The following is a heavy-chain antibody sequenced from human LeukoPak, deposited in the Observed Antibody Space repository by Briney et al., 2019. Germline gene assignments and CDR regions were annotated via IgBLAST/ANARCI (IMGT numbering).Heavy chain of an antibody. J-gene: IGHJ4*02. V-gene: IGHV1-46*01. CDR3: ARDGSSGSYCGGDCYSGFDY. Sequence: ASVKVSCKASGGTFSSYTISWVRQAPGQGLEWMGIINPSGGSTSYAQKFQGRVTMTRDTSTSTVYMELSSLRSEDTAVYYCARDGSSGSYCGGDCYSGFDYWGQGTLVTVSS. CDR1: GGTFSSYT. CDR2: INPSGGST. D-gene: IGHD2-21*02.